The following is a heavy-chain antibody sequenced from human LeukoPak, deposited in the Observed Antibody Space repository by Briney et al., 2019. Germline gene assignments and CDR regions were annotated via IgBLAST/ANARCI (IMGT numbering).Heavy chain of an antibody. CDR1: GFNSSNAW. J-gene: IGHJ4*02. CDR3: TTDHRTISGVVTPDY. Sequence: GGSLRLSCAVSGFNSSNAWMSWVRQAPGKGLEWVGRIKIKSDDETTDYAAPVRGRFTVSRDDSKNTVYLQMNSLKTEDTAVYYCTTDHRTISGVVTPDYWGQGTLVTVSS. D-gene: IGHD3-3*01. CDR2: IKIKSDDETT. V-gene: IGHV3-15*01.